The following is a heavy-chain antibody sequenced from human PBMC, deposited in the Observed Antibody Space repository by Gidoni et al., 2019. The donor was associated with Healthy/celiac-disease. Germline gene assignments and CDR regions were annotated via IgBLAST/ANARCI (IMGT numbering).Heavy chain of an antibody. J-gene: IGHJ6*02. CDR3: AKALRIAAAGTSLRYYYYGMDV. Sequence: QVQLVESGGGVVQPGRSLRLSCAASGFTFSSYGMPWVRQAPGKGLEWVAVISYDGSNKYYADSVKGRFTISRDNSKNTLYLQMNSLRAEDTAVYYCAKALRIAAAGTSLRYYYYGMDVWGQGTTVTVSS. D-gene: IGHD6-13*01. CDR2: ISYDGSNK. V-gene: IGHV3-30*18. CDR1: GFTFSSYG.